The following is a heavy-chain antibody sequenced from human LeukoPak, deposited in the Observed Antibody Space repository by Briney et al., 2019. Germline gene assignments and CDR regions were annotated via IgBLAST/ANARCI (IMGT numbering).Heavy chain of an antibody. CDR3: ARELDYYGSGSYGY. V-gene: IGHV4-59*01. J-gene: IGHJ4*02. CDR2: IYYSGST. D-gene: IGHD3-10*01. Sequence: SETLSLTCTVSGGSISSYYWSWIRQRPGRGLERVGYIYYSGSTNYNPSLKSRVTISVDTSKNQFSLKLSSVTAADTAVYYCARELDYYGSGSYGYWGQGTLVTVSS. CDR1: GGSISSYY.